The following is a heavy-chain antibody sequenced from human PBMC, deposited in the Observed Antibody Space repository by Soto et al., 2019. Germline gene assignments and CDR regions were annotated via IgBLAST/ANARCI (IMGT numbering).Heavy chain of an antibody. CDR1: GGSISSGGYY. Sequence: KPSETLSLTCPVSGGSISSGGYYWSWIRQHPGKGLEWIGYIYYSGSTYYNPSLKSRVTISVDTSKNQFSLKLSSVTAADTAVYYCARDYRTTVTYYYYMDVWGKGTTVTVSS. J-gene: IGHJ6*03. CDR3: ARDYRTTVTYYYYMDV. V-gene: IGHV4-31*03. CDR2: IYYSGST. D-gene: IGHD4-4*01.